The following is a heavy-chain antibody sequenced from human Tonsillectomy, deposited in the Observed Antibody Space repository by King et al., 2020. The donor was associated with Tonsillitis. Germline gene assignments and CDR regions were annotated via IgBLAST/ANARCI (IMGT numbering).Heavy chain of an antibody. Sequence: QLVQSGAEVKNPGASVKVSCKASGYSFTNYALHWVRQAPGQRLEWMGWINTGDGNTKYSQNFQGRVTITRDTSATTADMELSSLRSEDTAVYYCARGRNTNYYDSSGYPVRKDSYNWFDYWGQGTLVTVSS. CDR2: INTGDGNT. CDR3: ARGRNTNYYDSSGYPVRKDSYNWFDY. CDR1: GYSFTNYA. D-gene: IGHD3-22*01. V-gene: IGHV1-3*04. J-gene: IGHJ5*01.